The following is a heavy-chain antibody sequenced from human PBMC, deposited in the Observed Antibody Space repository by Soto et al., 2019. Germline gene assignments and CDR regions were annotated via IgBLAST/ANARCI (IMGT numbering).Heavy chain of an antibody. V-gene: IGHV1-18*01. CDR3: ASHHDYDSSGYYYG. Sequence: ASVKVSCKASGYTFTNHAIHWVRQAPGQGLEWLGWINTDNGNTNYAQHLQGRVTLTTDTSTSTAYMELSSLRSEDTAVYYCASHHDYDSSGYYYGWGQGTLVTVSS. J-gene: IGHJ4*02. CDR1: GYTFTNHA. CDR2: INTDNGNT. D-gene: IGHD3-22*01.